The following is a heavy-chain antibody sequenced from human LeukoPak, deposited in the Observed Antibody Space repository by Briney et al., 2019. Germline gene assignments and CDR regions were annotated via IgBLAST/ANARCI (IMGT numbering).Heavy chain of an antibody. CDR1: GCAFDDFG. J-gene: IGHJ4*02. Sequence: GGSLRLSCAASGCAFDDFGMHWVRQAPGKGLEWVSFISGDGSVTYYTDSLKGRFTVSRDNSKNSLYLQMGSPRAEDTALYYCGKDGPVISYWGQGTVVTVSS. V-gene: IGHV3-43*02. D-gene: IGHD2-21*01. CDR2: ISGDGSVT. CDR3: GKDGPVISY.